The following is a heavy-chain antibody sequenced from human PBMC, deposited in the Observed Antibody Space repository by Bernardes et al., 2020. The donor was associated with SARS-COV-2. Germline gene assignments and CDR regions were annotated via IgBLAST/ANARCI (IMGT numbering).Heavy chain of an antibody. CDR2: ISDYDGKP. D-gene: IGHD1-1*01. CDR3: ARDRDPEHCLGTSCYMDDRFDY. CDR1: GYTFTAYG. V-gene: IGHV1-18*01. Sequence: ASVKVSCKASGYTFTAYGITWVRQVPGQGLEWMGGISDYDGKPNYAQNVQDRVTLTRDPSTRTAYMELKSLTPDDTAVYYCARDRDPEHCLGTSCYMDDRFDYWGQGTLVTVSS. J-gene: IGHJ4*02.